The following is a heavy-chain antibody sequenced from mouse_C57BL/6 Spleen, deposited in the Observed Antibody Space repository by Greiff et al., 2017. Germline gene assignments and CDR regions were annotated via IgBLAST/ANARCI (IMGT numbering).Heavy chain of an antibody. CDR1: GFTFTSYG. CDR3: ARLYSSSAYYFDY. D-gene: IGHD1-1*01. J-gene: IGHJ2*01. V-gene: IGHV1-81*01. CDR2: IYPRSGNT. Sequence: QVQLQQSGAELARPGASVKLSCTASGFTFTSYGISWVKQRTGQGLEWIGVIYPRSGNTYYNEKFKGKATLTADKSSSTAYMELRSLTSEDPAVYFCARLYSSSAYYFDYWGQGTTLTVSS.